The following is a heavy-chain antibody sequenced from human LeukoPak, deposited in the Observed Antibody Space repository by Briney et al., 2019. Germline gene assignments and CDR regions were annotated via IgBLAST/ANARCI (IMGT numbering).Heavy chain of an antibody. CDR3: VRDWDHYDFDS. Sequence: GGSLRFSCAASGFTFSKYWIHWVRQVPGKGLVWVSRINPAGNYRNFADSVEGRFTISRDNARNTVYLQMNSLRVEDTSLFYCVRDWDHYDFDSWGQGTLVIVSS. D-gene: IGHD3-3*01. CDR1: GFTFSKYW. J-gene: IGHJ5*01. V-gene: IGHV3-74*01. CDR2: INPAGNYR.